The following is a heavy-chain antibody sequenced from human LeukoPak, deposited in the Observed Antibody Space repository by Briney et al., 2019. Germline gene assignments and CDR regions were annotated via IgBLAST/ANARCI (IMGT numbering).Heavy chain of an antibody. D-gene: IGHD6-19*01. V-gene: IGHV1-69*04. CDR2: IIPILGIA. Sequence: SVKVSCKASGGTFSSYAISWVRQAPGQGLEWMGRIIPILGIANYAQKFQGRVTITADKSTSTAYMELSSLRSEDTAVYYCARAGGIAVAGIRRNWFDPWGQGTLVTVSS. CDR1: GGTFSSYA. CDR3: ARAGGIAVAGIRRNWFDP. J-gene: IGHJ5*02.